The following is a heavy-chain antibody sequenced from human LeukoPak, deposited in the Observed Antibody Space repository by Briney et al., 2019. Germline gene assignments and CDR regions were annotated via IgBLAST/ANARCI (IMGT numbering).Heavy chain of an antibody. V-gene: IGHV4-59*01. CDR2: IYYSGST. D-gene: IGHD3-9*01. CDR1: GGSISSYY. J-gene: IGHJ4*02. CDR3: ARAEKKDYDILTGYYLLDY. Sequence: SETLSLTCTVSGGSISSYYWSWIRQPPGKGLEWIGYIYYSGSTNYNPSLKSRVTISVDTSKNQFSLKLSSVTAADTAVYYCARAEKKDYDILTGYYLLDYWGQGTLVTVSS.